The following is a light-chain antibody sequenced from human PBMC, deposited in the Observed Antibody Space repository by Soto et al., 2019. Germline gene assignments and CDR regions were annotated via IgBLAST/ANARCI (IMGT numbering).Light chain of an antibody. J-gene: IGLJ3*02. CDR1: SSNIGAGYY. CDR3: QAYDGRLSGWV. CDR2: GNS. V-gene: IGLV1-40*01. Sequence: SVLTQPPSVSGAPGQRVTISCTGSSSNIGAGYYVHWYQQLPGTAPKLLIFGNSNRPSGVPDRFSGSKSGTSASLAITGLQAEDEADYYCQAYDGRLSGWVFGGGTKVTVL.